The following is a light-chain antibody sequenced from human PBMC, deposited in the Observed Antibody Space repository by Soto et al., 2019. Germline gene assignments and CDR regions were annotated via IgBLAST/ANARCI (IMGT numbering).Light chain of an antibody. CDR3: QQRSNWPPPIT. Sequence: AIQVTQSPSSLSASVGARVPITCRARQDIRNDLGWYQQKPGKAPKLLIYAASTLQSGVPSRFSGSGSGTDFTLTISSLEPEDFAVYYCQQRSNWPPPITFGQGTRLEIK. CDR2: AAS. V-gene: IGKV1-6*01. J-gene: IGKJ5*01. CDR1: QDIRND.